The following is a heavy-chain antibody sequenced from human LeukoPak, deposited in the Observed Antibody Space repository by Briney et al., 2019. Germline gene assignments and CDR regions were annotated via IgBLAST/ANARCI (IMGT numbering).Heavy chain of an antibody. V-gene: IGHV3-30*18. J-gene: IGHJ3*02. CDR1: GFTFSSYS. CDR3: AKDWEDIVVVPAAIDDAFDI. CDR2: ISYDGSNK. D-gene: IGHD2-2*01. Sequence: PGGSLRLSCAASGFTFSSYSMNWVRQAPGKGLEWVAVISYDGSNKYYADSVKGRFTISSDNSKNTLYLQMNSLRAEDTAVYYCAKDWEDIVVVPAAIDDAFDIWGQGTMVTVSS.